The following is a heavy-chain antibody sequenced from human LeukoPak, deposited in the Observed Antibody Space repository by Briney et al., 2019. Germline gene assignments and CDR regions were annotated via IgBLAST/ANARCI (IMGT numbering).Heavy chain of an antibody. V-gene: IGHV5-51*01. D-gene: IGHD3-22*01. CDR1: GYSFTSYW. Sequence: GESLKISCKGSGYSFTSYWIGWVRQMPGKGLAWMGIIYPGDSDTRYSPSFQGQVTISADKSISTAYLQWSSLKASDTAMYYCARHPHAESGYPGRLDYWGQGTLVTVSS. CDR2: IYPGDSDT. J-gene: IGHJ4*02. CDR3: ARHPHAESGYPGRLDY.